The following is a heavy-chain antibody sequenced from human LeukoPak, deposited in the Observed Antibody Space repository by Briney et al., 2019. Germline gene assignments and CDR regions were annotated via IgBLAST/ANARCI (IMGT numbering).Heavy chain of an antibody. V-gene: IGHV1-69*13. D-gene: IGHD6-19*01. CDR1: GGTFSSYA. CDR2: IIPIFGTA. Sequence: SVKVSCKASGGTFSSYAISWVRQAPGQGLKWMGGIIPIFGTANYAQKFQGRVTITADESTSTAYMELSSLRSEDTAVYYCARDLGSGWYYFDYWGQGTLVTVSS. CDR3: ARDLGSGWYYFDY. J-gene: IGHJ4*02.